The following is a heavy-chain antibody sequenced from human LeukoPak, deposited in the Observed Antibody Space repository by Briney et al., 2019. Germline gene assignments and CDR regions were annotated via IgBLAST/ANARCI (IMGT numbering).Heavy chain of an antibody. D-gene: IGHD6-19*01. Sequence: GASVKVSCKASGYTFTSYDINWVRQATGQGLEWMGWMNPNSGNTGYAQKFQGRVTMTRNTSISTAYMELSSLRSEDTAVYYCALVRGSGWYPRYYYYMDVWGKGTTVTVPS. CDR2: MNPNSGNT. J-gene: IGHJ6*03. V-gene: IGHV1-8*01. CDR1: GYTFTSYD. CDR3: ALVRGSGWYPRYYYYMDV.